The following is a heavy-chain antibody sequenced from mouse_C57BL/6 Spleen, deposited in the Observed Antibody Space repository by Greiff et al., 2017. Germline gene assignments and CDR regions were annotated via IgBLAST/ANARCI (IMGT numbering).Heavy chain of an antibody. CDR3: ARWEDSSGYFDY. CDR2: IYPSDSET. D-gene: IGHD3-2*02. CDR1: GYTFTSYW. V-gene: IGHV1-61*01. J-gene: IGHJ2*01. Sequence: QVQLQQPGAELVRPGSSVKLSCKASGYTFTSYWMDWVKQRPGQGLEWIGNIYPSDSETHYNQKFKDKATLTVDKSSSTAYMQLSCLTSEDSAVYYCARWEDSSGYFDYWGQGTTLTVSS.